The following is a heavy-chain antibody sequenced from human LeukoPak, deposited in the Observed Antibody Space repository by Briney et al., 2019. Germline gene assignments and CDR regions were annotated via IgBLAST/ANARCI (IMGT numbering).Heavy chain of an antibody. Sequence: ASVKVSCKASGYTFTSYDINWVRQATGQGLEWMGWMNPNSGNTGYAQKFQGRVTMTRNTSISTAYMELSSLRPEDTAVYYCASNAGADYGSGSHFDYWGQGTLVTVSS. D-gene: IGHD3-10*01. CDR1: GYTFTSYD. CDR3: ASNAGADYGSGSHFDY. CDR2: MNPNSGNT. J-gene: IGHJ4*02. V-gene: IGHV1-8*01.